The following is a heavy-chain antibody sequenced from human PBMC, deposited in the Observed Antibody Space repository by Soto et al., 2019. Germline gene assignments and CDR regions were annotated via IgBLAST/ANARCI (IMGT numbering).Heavy chain of an antibody. CDR2: IKPIRGDT. CDR3: ARGTGSSWFDP. J-gene: IGHJ5*02. Sequence: QAQLVQSGAEVRENGASVKVSCKASGYTFSAYNIHWMRQAPGQGLEWMGWIKPIRGDTVYAQKFQGRVTMTRESSISTIHMEVNRLKSDDTAVYYGARGTGSSWFDPWGQGTLVTVS. V-gene: IGHV1-2*02. CDR1: GYTFSAYN.